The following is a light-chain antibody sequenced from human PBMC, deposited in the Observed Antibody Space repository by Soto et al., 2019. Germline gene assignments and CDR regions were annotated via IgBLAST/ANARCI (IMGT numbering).Light chain of an antibody. CDR3: QEYSKWPLFT. Sequence: EIVVTQSPGILSVSPGDRAILSCRASQSVSTNLAWYQQKPGQAPTLLIYAASTRATGSPARFTGSGSGTDFTLTISSLQSEDFAVYYCQEYSKWPLFTFGPGTSVDIK. V-gene: IGKV3-15*01. J-gene: IGKJ3*01. CDR2: AAS. CDR1: QSVSTN.